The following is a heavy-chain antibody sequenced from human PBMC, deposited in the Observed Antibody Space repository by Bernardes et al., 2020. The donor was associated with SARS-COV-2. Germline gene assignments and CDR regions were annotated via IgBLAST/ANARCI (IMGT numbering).Heavy chain of an antibody. CDR3: ARRRYGDFGVDV. Sequence: GASLKSSGKGSDYTFTNYWIGWVRKMPGKGLEWMGIIYPGDSDTKYSPSFQGRVTISADKSVNTAYLQWSSLKASDTAIYYCARRRYGDFGVDVWGQGTTVTVSS. V-gene: IGHV5-51*01. CDR2: IYPGDSDT. J-gene: IGHJ6*02. D-gene: IGHD4-17*01. CDR1: DYTFTNYW.